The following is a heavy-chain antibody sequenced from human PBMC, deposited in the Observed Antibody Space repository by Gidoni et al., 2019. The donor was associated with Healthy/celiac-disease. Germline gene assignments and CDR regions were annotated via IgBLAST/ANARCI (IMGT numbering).Heavy chain of an antibody. CDR3: ARDWSIAARRNVNWFDP. CDR2: ISYDRSNK. V-gene: IGHV3-30-3*01. J-gene: IGHJ5*02. Sequence: QVQLVESGGGVVQPGRSLRLPCAASGFPSSSYAMHWVRQAPGKGLEWGVVISYDRSNKYYADPVKGRFTISRDKSKNTLYLQMNSLRAEDTAVYYCARDWSIAARRNVNWFDPWGQGTLVTVSS. D-gene: IGHD6-6*01. CDR1: GFPSSSYA.